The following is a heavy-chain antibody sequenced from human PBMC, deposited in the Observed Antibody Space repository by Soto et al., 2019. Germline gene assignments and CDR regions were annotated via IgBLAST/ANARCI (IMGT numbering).Heavy chain of an antibody. CDR1: GGTFSSYA. J-gene: IGHJ6*02. V-gene: IGHV1-69*12. CDR2: IIPIFGTA. Sequence: QVQLVQSGAEVKKPGSSVKVSCKASGGTFSSYAISWVRQAPGQGLEWMGGIIPIFGTANYAQKFQGRVTITADESTSTAYMELSSLRSEDTAVYYCARNPDTNYYYCMDVWGQGTTVTVSS. CDR3: ARNPDTNYYYCMDV.